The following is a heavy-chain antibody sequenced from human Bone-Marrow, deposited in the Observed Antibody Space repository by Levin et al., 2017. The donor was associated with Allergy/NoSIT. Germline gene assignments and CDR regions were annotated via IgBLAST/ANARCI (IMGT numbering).Heavy chain of an antibody. J-gene: IGHJ4*02. V-gene: IGHV1-18*01. CDR2: ISAYNGNT. D-gene: IGHD3-3*01. Sequence: GESLKISCKASGYTFTSYGISWVRQAPGQGLEWMGWISAYNGNTNYAQKLQGRVTMTTDTSTSTAYMELRSLRSDDTAVYYCARTYYDFWSGYPLDYWGQGTLVTVSS. CDR3: ARTYYDFWSGYPLDY. CDR1: GYTFTSYG.